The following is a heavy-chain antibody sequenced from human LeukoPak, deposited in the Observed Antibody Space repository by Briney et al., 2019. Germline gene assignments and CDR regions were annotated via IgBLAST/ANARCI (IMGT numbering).Heavy chain of an antibody. J-gene: IGHJ4*02. Sequence: PGGSLRLSCAASGFTFSSYDMHWVRQATGKGLEWVSAIGTAGDTYYPGSVKGRFTISRENAKNSLYLQMNSLRAGDTAVYYCAKDIGLRGYYYDSSGYYWVDYWGQGTLVTVSS. CDR1: GFTFSSYD. D-gene: IGHD3-22*01. V-gene: IGHV3-13*01. CDR3: AKDIGLRGYYYDSSGYYWVDY. CDR2: IGTAGDT.